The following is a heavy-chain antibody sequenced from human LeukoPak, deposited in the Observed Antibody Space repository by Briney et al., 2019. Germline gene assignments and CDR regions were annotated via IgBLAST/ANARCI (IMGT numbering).Heavy chain of an antibody. J-gene: IGHJ2*01. V-gene: IGHV4-59*01. Sequence: PSETLSLTCTVSGGSISSYYWSWIRQPPGKGLEWIGYIYYSGSTNYNPSLKSRVTISVDTSKNQFSLKLSSVTAADTAVYYCARVHGDLLWCFDLWGRGTLVTVSS. CDR2: IYYSGST. CDR3: ARVHGDLLWCFDL. CDR1: GGSISSYY. D-gene: IGHD4-17*01.